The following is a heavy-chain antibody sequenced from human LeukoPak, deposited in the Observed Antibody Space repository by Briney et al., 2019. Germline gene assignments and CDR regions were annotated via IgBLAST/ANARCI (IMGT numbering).Heavy chain of an antibody. J-gene: IGHJ5*02. CDR1: GYTFTSYD. Sequence: GASVKVSCKASGYTFTSYDINWVRQATGQGLEWMGWMNPNSGNTGYAQKFQGRVTMTRNTSISTAYMELSSLRSEDTAVYYCARVQLYYDFLGGYYFLGWFDPWGQGTLGTGSP. CDR2: MNPNSGNT. CDR3: ARVQLYYDFLGGYYFLGWFDP. V-gene: IGHV1-8*01. D-gene: IGHD3-3*01.